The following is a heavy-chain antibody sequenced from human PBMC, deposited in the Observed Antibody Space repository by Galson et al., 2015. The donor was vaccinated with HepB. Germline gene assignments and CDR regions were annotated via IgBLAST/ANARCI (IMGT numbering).Heavy chain of an antibody. CDR3: ARGVGATGPPNHAFDI. CDR2: INPSGGST. Sequence: SVKVSCKASGYTFTSYYMHWVRQAPGQGLEWMGIINPSGGSTSYAQKFQGRVTMTRDTSTSTVYMELSSLRSEDTAVYYCARGVGATGPPNHAFDIWGQGTMVTVSS. J-gene: IGHJ3*02. CDR1: GYTFTSYY. D-gene: IGHD1-26*01. V-gene: IGHV1-46*01.